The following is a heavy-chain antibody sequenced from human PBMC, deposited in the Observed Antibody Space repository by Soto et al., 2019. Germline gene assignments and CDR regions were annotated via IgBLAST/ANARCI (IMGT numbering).Heavy chain of an antibody. CDR3: AKDIWFDP. Sequence: GGALRLSCAASGFTFSDYAMSWVRQAPGKGLEWVSTNSGSGGSTYYADSVKGRFTISRDNSKNTLYLQMNSLRAEDTATYYCAKDIWFDPWGQGTLITVSS. V-gene: IGHV3-23*01. CDR2: NSGSGGST. J-gene: IGHJ5*02. CDR1: GFTFSDYA.